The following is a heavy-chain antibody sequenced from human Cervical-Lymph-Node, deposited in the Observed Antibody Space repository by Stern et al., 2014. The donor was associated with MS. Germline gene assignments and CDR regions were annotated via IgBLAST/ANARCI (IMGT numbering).Heavy chain of an antibody. CDR2: IYPGDSDT. CDR1: GYSFTSYW. V-gene: IGHV5-51*01. Sequence: EVQLVESGAEVKKPGESLKISCKGSGYSFTSYWIGWVRQMPGKGLEGMGIIYPGDSDTRYSPSFQGQVTISADKSISTAYLQWSSLKASDTAMYYCARHKLAYCGGDCSPLFDYWGQGTLVTVSS. CDR3: ARHKLAYCGGDCSPLFDY. D-gene: IGHD2-21*02. J-gene: IGHJ4*02.